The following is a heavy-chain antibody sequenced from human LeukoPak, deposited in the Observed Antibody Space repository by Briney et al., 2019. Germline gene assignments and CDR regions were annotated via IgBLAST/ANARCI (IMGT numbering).Heavy chain of an antibody. Sequence: ASVKVSCKASGYTFTSYGISWVRQAPGQGLEWMGWISAYNGNTNYAQKLQGRVTMTTDTSTSTAYMEPRSLRSDDTAVYYCARDQISSSWYSDDYYYGMDVWGQGTTVTVSS. CDR1: GYTFTSYG. CDR2: ISAYNGNT. J-gene: IGHJ6*02. D-gene: IGHD6-13*01. V-gene: IGHV1-18*01. CDR3: ARDQISSSWYSDDYYYGMDV.